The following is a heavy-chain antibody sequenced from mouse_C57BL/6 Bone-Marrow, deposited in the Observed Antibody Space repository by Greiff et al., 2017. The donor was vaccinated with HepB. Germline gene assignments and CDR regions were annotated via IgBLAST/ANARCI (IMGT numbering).Heavy chain of an antibody. CDR1: GFTFSSYT. V-gene: IGHV5-9*04. Sequence: VKLVESGGGLVKPGGSLKLSCAASGFTFSSYTMSWVRQTPEKRLEWVATISGGGGNTYYPDSVKGRFTISRDNAKNTLYLQMSCLRSEDTAIYDCARDGYYVAWFAYWGQGILVTVSA. J-gene: IGHJ3*01. CDR3: ARDGYYVAWFAY. D-gene: IGHD2-3*01. CDR2: ISGGGGNT.